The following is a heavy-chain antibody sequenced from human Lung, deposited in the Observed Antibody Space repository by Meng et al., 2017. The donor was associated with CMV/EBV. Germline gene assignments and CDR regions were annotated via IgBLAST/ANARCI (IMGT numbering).Heavy chain of an antibody. V-gene: IGHV3-74*01. CDR3: ARDKVRYYDFWSGYGGMDV. CDR1: GFXFSSYW. D-gene: IGHD3-3*01. CDR2: IKSDGSST. Sequence: GGSXRLXCAASGFXFSSYWMHWVRQAPGKGLVWVSRIKSDGSSTSYADSVKGRFTIFRDNAKNTLYLQMSSLRAEDTAVYYCARDKVRYYDFWSGYGGMDVWXQGTTVTVSS. J-gene: IGHJ6*02.